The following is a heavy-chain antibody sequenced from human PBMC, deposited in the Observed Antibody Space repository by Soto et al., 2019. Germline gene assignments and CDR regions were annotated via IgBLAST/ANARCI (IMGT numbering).Heavy chain of an antibody. J-gene: IGHJ4*02. CDR2: ISAYNGNT. CDR1: GYTFTSYG. D-gene: IGHD6-13*01. CDR3: TRESTSSCHDY. V-gene: IGHV1-18*01. Sequence: QVQLVQSGAEVKKPGASVKVSCKASGYTFTSYGISWVRQAPGQGLEWMGWISAYNGNTNYAQKLQGRVTMTTDTTTSTADMELRSLRSEDKAVSFCTRESTSSCHDYWGQGKLVTVSS.